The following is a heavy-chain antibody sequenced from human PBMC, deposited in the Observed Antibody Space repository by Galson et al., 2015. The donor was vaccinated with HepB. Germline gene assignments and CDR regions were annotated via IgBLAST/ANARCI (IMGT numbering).Heavy chain of an antibody. Sequence: SLRLSCAASGFTFNNYGVHWVRQAPGKGLEWVAIIYSDGSNKYYADSVKGRFTISRDNSKNTLYLQMNSLRAEDTAVYYCARELGCSGGSCYGAFHIWGQGTMVTVSS. CDR3: ARELGCSGGSCYGAFHI. CDR2: IYSDGSNK. J-gene: IGHJ3*02. CDR1: GFTFNNYG. D-gene: IGHD2-15*01. V-gene: IGHV3-33*01.